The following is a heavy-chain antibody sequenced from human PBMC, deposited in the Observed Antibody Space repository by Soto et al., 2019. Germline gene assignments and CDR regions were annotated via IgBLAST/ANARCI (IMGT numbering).Heavy chain of an antibody. CDR2: IYRGTT. Sequence: EVQLVESGGGLVQPGGSLRLSCAASGFTVSDNYMNWVRQAPGKGLEWVAVIYRGTTYYADSVKGRFTISRDNSKNTLYLQMSSLRPEDTAVYYCARDVDRRYYDRTGDSFAYWGQGTLVAVSS. CDR3: ARDVDRRYYDRTGDSFAY. D-gene: IGHD3-22*01. J-gene: IGHJ4*02. CDR1: GFTVSDNY. V-gene: IGHV3-66*01.